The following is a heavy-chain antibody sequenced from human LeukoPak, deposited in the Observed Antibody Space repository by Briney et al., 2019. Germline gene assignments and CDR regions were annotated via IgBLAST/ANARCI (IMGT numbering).Heavy chain of an antibody. Sequence: GGPLRLSCAASGFTVSGNYMSWVRQAPGKGLEWVSLIYSGGSTYYADSVKGRFTISRDNAENSLYLQMNSLRAEDTAVYYCAELGITMIGGVWGKGTTVIISS. CDR1: GFTVSGNY. CDR3: AELGITMIGGV. V-gene: IGHV3-66*01. D-gene: IGHD3-10*02. J-gene: IGHJ6*04. CDR2: IYSGGST.